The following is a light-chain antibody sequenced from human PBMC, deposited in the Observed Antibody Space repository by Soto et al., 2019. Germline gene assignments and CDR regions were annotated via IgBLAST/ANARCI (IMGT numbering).Light chain of an antibody. J-gene: IGLJ3*02. Sequence: QPVLTQSPSASASLGASVKLTCTLSSGHSSYAIAWHQQQPEKGPRYLMKLNSDGSHSKGDGIPDRFSGSSSGAERYLTISSLQSEDEADYYSQTWGTGTNWVFGGGTKLTVL. V-gene: IGLV4-69*01. CDR2: LNSDGSH. CDR1: SGHSSYA. CDR3: QTWGTGTNWV.